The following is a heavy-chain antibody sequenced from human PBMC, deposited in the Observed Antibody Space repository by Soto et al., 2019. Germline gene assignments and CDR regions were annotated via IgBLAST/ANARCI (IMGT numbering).Heavy chain of an antibody. J-gene: IGHJ6*02. Sequence: QLQLQESGPGLVKPSETLSLTCTVSGGSISSSSYYWGWIRQPPGKGLEWIGSIYYSGSTYYNPSLKSRVTISVDTSKNQFSLKLSSVTAADTAVYYCARRGAYCSSTSCPSDVWGQGTTVTVSS. V-gene: IGHV4-39*01. CDR2: IYYSGST. CDR1: GGSISSSSYY. D-gene: IGHD2-2*01. CDR3: ARRGAYCSSTSCPSDV.